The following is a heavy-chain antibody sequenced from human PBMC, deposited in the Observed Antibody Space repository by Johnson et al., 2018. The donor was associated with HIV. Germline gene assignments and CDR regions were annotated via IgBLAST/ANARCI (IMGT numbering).Heavy chain of an antibody. Sequence: VQLVESGGGVVQPGGSLRLSCAASGFTFTNAWMSWVRQAPGKGLEWVGRITSKADGGTTDYAAPVKGRFTIPRDDSKNTLYLQMNSLTTEDTAVYYCARDLGWLQSGDAFDIWGQGTMVTVSS. CDR3: ARDLGWLQSGDAFDI. CDR2: ITSKADGGTT. D-gene: IGHD5-24*01. V-gene: IGHV3-15*01. CDR1: GFTFTNAW. J-gene: IGHJ3*02.